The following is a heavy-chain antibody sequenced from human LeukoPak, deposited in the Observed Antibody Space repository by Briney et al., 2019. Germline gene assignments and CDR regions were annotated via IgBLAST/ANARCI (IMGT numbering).Heavy chain of an antibody. CDR3: ARVVQSTDSSGFYLPEYFQH. CDR1: GYSISRGYS. V-gene: IGHV4-38-2*02. D-gene: IGHD3-22*01. J-gene: IGHJ1*01. CDR2: IYHSGST. Sequence: SETLSLTCTVSGYSISRGYSWGWIRQPPGKGLEWIGSIYHSGSTYYNPSLKSRVTISVDTSKNQFSLKLRSVTAADTAVYYCARVVQSTDSSGFYLPEYFQHWGQGTLVTVSS.